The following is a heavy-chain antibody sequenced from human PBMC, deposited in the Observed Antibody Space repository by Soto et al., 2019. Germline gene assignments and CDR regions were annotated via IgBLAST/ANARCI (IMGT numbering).Heavy chain of an antibody. V-gene: IGHV4-34*01. CDR1: GFSLSPFY. CDR2: INQSGRI. Sequence: SETLSLTCTVSGFSLSPFYWSWIRQPPGKGLEWIGEINQSGRINYNPSLKSRVTISVDTSKNQFSLKLSSVTAADTAVYYCARGGMVRGADFDYWGQGTLVTVSS. CDR3: ARGGMVRGADFDY. D-gene: IGHD3-10*01. J-gene: IGHJ4*02.